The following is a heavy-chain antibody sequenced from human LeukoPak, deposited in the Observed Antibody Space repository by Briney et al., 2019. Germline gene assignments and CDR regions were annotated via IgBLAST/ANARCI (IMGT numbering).Heavy chain of an antibody. CDR1: GFTFSSYA. D-gene: IGHD6-13*01. V-gene: IGHV3-30*04. CDR3: ARLAAAAAPFDY. Sequence: GGSLRLSCAASGFTFSSYAMHWVRQAPGKGLEWVAVISYDGSNKYYADSVKGRFTISRDNSKNTLYLQMNSLRAEDTAVYYCARLAAAAAPFDYWGRGTLVTVSS. CDR2: ISYDGSNK. J-gene: IGHJ4*02.